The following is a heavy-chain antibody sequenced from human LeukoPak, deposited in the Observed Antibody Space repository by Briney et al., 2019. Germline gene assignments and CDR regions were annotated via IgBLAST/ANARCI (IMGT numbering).Heavy chain of an antibody. CDR1: GFTFSNYA. V-gene: IGHV3-30-3*01. Sequence: GGSLRLSCAASGFTFSNYAMHWVRQAPGKGLEWVALISYDGSTKYYADSVKGRFTISRDNSKNTLYLQMNSLRAEDTAVYYCARQLGIRDVFDIWGQGTMVTVSS. CDR2: ISYDGSTK. CDR3: ARQLGIRDVFDI. D-gene: IGHD7-27*01. J-gene: IGHJ3*02.